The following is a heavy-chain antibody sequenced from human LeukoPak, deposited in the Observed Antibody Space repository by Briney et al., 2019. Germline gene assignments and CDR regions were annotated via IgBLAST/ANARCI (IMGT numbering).Heavy chain of an antibody. Sequence: GGSLRLSCAASGFTFSSYEMSWVRQAPGKGLEWVSYISSSGSTIYYADSVKGRFTISRDNAKNSLYLQMNSLRAEDTAVYYCARDDPSGYSYGYSYWGQGTLVTVSS. CDR1: GFTFSSYE. J-gene: IGHJ4*02. D-gene: IGHD5-18*01. CDR2: ISSSGSTI. CDR3: ARDDPSGYSYGYSY. V-gene: IGHV3-48*03.